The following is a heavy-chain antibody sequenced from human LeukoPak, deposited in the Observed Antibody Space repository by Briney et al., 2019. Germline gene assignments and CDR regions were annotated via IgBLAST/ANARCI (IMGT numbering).Heavy chain of an antibody. D-gene: IGHD2-2*02. Sequence: PGGSLRLSCAASGFTFSSYAMSWVRQAPGKGLEWVSAISGGGTSTYYADSVKGRFTISRDNSKNTLYLQVNSLRAEDTAVYYCAKRDCSSTSCYTTHFDYWGQGILVTVSS. J-gene: IGHJ4*02. CDR3: AKRDCSSTSCYTTHFDY. CDR1: GFTFSSYA. V-gene: IGHV3-23*01. CDR2: ISGGGTST.